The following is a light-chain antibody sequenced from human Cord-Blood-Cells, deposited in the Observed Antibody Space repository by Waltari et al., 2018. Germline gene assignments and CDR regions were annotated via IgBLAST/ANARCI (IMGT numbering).Light chain of an antibody. V-gene: IGKV1-39*01. CDR1: QSISSY. J-gene: IGKJ2*01. CDR2: AAS. Sequence: DIQMTQSTSSLSASVGDRVTITCRASQSISSYLNWYQQKPGKAPKLLIYAASSLQSGVPSRFSGSGSGTNFTLTISSPQTEGFATYYCQQGYSTPDTFGQGTKREIK. CDR3: QQGYSTPDT.